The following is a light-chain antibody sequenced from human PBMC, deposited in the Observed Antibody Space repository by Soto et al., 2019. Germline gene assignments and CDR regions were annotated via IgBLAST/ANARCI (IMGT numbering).Light chain of an antibody. CDR2: GAS. Sequence: EVVLTQSPATLSLSPGERAALSCRASQSLSSYLAWYQQKPGQAPRLLIYGASSRATGIPDRFSGSGSGTDFTLTISRLEPEDFAVYYCQQYGSSLRTFGQGTKVDI. CDR3: QQYGSSLRT. V-gene: IGKV3-20*01. CDR1: QSLSSY. J-gene: IGKJ1*01.